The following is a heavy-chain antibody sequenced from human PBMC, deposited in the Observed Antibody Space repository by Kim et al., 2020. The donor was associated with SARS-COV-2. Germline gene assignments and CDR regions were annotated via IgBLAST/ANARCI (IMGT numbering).Heavy chain of an antibody. Sequence: GGSLRLSCAASGFTVSNTYMRWVRQAPGKGLEWVSIIYDGGSKYNAAAAKGRFIISTNDSKKKAQFQKNSRRAAEKAALFCAGGPPSSLVYGGTGT. V-gene: IGHV3-66*01. J-gene: IGHJ1*01. CDR1: GFTVSNTY. CDR3: AGGPPSSLVY. D-gene: IGHD3-16*01. CDR2: IYDGGSK.